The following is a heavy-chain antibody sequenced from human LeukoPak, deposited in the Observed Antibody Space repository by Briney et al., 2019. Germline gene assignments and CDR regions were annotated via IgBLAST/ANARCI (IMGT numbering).Heavy chain of an antibody. Sequence: GGSLRLSCAASGFTFSSYEMNWVRQAPGKGLEWVSYISSSGSTIYYAESVKGGFTISRDNAKNSLYLQMNSLRAEDTALYYCAKGANLRITTLRGAFDIWGQGTMVTVSS. J-gene: IGHJ3*02. V-gene: IGHV3-48*03. CDR3: AKGANLRITTLRGAFDI. D-gene: IGHD3-10*01. CDR2: ISSSGSTI. CDR1: GFTFSSYE.